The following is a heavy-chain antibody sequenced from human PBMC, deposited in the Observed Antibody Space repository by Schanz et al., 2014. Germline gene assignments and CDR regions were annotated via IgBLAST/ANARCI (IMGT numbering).Heavy chain of an antibody. CDR1: GFTFSSYA. CDR2: ISGSGGST. CDR3: AKTPREYCNYDNCPNWFDS. Sequence: EVQLLESGGGLVQPGGSLRLSCAASGFTFSSYAMIWVRQAPGKGLEWVSAISGSGGSTYYADSVKGRFTISRDNSKNTLYLQMNSLRAEDTAVYHCAKTPREYCNYDNCPNWFDSWGQGTLVTASS. V-gene: IGHV3-23*01. J-gene: IGHJ5*01. D-gene: IGHD2-15*01.